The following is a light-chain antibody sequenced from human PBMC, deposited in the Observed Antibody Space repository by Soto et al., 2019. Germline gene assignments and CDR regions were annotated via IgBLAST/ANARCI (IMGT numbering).Light chain of an antibody. CDR2: EDS. V-gene: IGLV2-23*01. CDR1: SSDVDSYNP. J-gene: IGLJ2*01. CDR3: CSCAVSSTPVL. Sequence: QSALTQPASVSGSPGQSITISCTGTSSDVDSYNPVSWYQQHSGKAPKLMIYEDSKRPSGVSNRFSGSKSGNMASLTISGLQAEDEADYYCCSCAVSSTPVLLGGGTKLTVL.